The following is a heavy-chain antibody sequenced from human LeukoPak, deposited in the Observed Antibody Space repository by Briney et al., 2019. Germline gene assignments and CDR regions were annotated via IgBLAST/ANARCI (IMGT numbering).Heavy chain of an antibody. V-gene: IGHV4-34*01. D-gene: IGHD1-26*01. CDR2: INHSGST. CDR3: ARDRSLFWFDP. J-gene: IGHJ5*02. CDR1: GGSFSGYY. Sequence: PSETLSLTCAVYGGSFSGYYWSWIRQPPGKGLEWIGEINHSGSTNYNPSLKSRVTISVDTSKNQFSLKLSSVTAADTAVYYCARDRSLFWFDPWGQGTLVTVSS.